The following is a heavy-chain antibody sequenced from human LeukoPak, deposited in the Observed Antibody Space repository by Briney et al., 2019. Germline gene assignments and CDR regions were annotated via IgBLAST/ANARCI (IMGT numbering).Heavy chain of an antibody. Sequence: SETLSLTCAVSGGSISSGGYSWSWIRQPPGKGLEWIGYIYHSGSTYYNPSLKSRVTISVDRSKNQFSLKLSSVTAADTAVYYCARARVQGDYLYYFDYWGQGTRVTVSS. J-gene: IGHJ4*02. V-gene: IGHV4-30-2*01. CDR1: GGSISSGGYS. D-gene: IGHD4-17*01. CDR2: IYHSGST. CDR3: ARARVQGDYLYYFDY.